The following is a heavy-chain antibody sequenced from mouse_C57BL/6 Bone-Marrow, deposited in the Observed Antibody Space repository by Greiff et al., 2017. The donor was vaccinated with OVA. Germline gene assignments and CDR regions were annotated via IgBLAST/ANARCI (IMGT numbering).Heavy chain of an antibody. J-gene: IGHJ3*01. Sequence: EVQLQQSGAELVRPGASVKLSCTASGFNIKDDYMHWVKQRPEKGLEWIGWIDPENGDTEYASKFQGKATITADTSSNTAYLQLSSLTSEDTAVYYCTTFPNWDEDAYWGQGTLVTVSA. CDR2: IDPENGDT. CDR1: GFNIKDDY. D-gene: IGHD4-1*01. CDR3: TTFPNWDEDAY. V-gene: IGHV14-4*01.